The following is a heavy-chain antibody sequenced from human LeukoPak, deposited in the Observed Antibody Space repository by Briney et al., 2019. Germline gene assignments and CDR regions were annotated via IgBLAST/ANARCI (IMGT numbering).Heavy chain of an antibody. CDR1: GFSFSSYW. Sequence: PGGSLRLSCAASGFSFSSYWMHWVRQAPGKGLVWVSRINSDGSSISYADSVKGRFTISRDNAKSTLYLQMDSLRAEDTAVYYCAKDQGLYNDWGQGTLVTVSS. V-gene: IGHV3-74*01. D-gene: IGHD1-14*01. CDR2: INSDGSSI. CDR3: AKDQGLYND. J-gene: IGHJ4*02.